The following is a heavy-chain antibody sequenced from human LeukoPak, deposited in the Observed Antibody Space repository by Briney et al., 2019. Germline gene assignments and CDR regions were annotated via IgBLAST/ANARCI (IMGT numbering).Heavy chain of an antibody. V-gene: IGHV1-69*13. J-gene: IGHJ4*02. CDR1: GGTFSSYA. CDR3: ARNIGDSGYYDY. Sequence: SVKVSCKASGGTFSSYAISWVRQAPGQGLEWMGGIIPIFGTANYAQRFQGRLTITADESTSTAYMDLSSLRSDDTAVYYCARNIGDSGYYDYWGQGTLVTVSS. CDR2: IIPIFGTA. D-gene: IGHD3-22*01.